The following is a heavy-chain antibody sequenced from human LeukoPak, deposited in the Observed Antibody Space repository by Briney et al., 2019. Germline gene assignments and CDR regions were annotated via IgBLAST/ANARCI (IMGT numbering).Heavy chain of an antibody. J-gene: IGHJ3*02. CDR2: ISYDGSNK. Sequence: QSGGSLRLSCAASGFTFSSYAMHWVRQAPGKGLEWVAVISYDGSNKYYADSVKGRFTISRDNSKNTLYLQMNSLRAEDTAVYYCARVMYSSGGRHAFDIWGQGTMVTVSS. CDR1: GFTFSSYA. V-gene: IGHV3-30-3*01. CDR3: ARVMYSSGGRHAFDI. D-gene: IGHD6-19*01.